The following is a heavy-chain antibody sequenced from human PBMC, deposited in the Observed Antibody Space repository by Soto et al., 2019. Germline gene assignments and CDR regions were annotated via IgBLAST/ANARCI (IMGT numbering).Heavy chain of an antibody. V-gene: IGHV1-18*01. CDR3: ARGPPSYYDSSGYYKYFDY. J-gene: IGHJ4*01. Sequence: AAVKVSCNACGYSCTSYVISWVRQAPGQGLEWMGWISAYNGNTNYAQKLQGRVTMTTDTSTSTAYMELRSLRSDDTAVYYCARGPPSYYDSSGYYKYFDYWG. CDR2: ISAYNGNT. CDR1: GYSCTSYV. D-gene: IGHD3-22*01.